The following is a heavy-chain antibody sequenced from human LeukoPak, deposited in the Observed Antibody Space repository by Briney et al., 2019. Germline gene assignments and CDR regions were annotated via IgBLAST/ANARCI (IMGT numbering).Heavy chain of an antibody. D-gene: IGHD2-21*02. CDR1: GGSFSGYY. V-gene: IGHV4-34*01. J-gene: IGHJ5*02. CDR3: ASLLAYCGGDCYH. Sequence: PSETLSLTCAVYGGSFSGYYWSWTRQPPGKGLEWIGEINHSGSTNYNPSLKSRVTISVDTSKNQFSLKLSSVTAADTAVYYCASLLAYCGGDCYHWGQGTLVTVSS. CDR2: INHSGST.